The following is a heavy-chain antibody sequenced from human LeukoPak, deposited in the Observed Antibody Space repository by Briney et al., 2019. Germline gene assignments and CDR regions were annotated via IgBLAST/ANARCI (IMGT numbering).Heavy chain of an antibody. J-gene: IGHJ4*02. CDR2: IYYSGST. CDR1: GGSISSGSYY. V-gene: IGHV4-39*01. CDR3: ARHSFGYCSSTSCYMPDY. Sequence: SETLSLTCTVSGGSISSGSYYWGWIRQPPGKGLEWIGSIYYSGSTYYNPSLKSRVTISVDTSKNQFSLKLSSVTAADTAVYYCARHSFGYCSSTSCYMPDYWGQGTLVTVSS. D-gene: IGHD2-2*03.